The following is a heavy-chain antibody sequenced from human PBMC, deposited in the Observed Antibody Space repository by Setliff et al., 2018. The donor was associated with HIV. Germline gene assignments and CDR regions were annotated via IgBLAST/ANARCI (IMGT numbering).Heavy chain of an antibody. Sequence: PGGSLRLSCATSGFTFGDYLMSWVRQVQGKGLEWVSGISWNGKIIGYGDSVGGRFTIPRDDAKNSLYLQMNSLRAEDTGLYYCAKAKWLPRNSFYYYMDVWGKGTPVTVSS. CDR2: ISWNGKII. V-gene: IGHV3-20*04. CDR1: GFTFGDYL. J-gene: IGHJ6*03. CDR3: AKAKWLPRNSFYYYMDV. D-gene: IGHD6-19*01.